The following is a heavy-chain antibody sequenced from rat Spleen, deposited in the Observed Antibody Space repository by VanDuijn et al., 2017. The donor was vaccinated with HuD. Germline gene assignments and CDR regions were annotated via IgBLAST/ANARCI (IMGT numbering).Heavy chain of an antibody. V-gene: IGHV5-25*01. CDR2: ITTGGGNT. CDR3: ARRPYYDGAYYPFAY. Sequence: EVQLVESGGGLVQPGRSMKVSCTASGFTFNNYGMAWVRQAPTKGLEWVASITTGGGNTYYRDSVKGRFTVSRDNAKSTLYLQMDSLRSEDTATYYCARRPYYDGAYYPFAYWGQGTLVTVSS. CDR1: GFTFNNYG. J-gene: IGHJ3*01. D-gene: IGHD1-12*02.